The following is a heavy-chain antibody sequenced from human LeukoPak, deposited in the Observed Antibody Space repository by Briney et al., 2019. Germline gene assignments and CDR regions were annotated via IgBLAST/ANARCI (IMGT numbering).Heavy chain of an antibody. J-gene: IGHJ4*02. CDR3: ATPSPQWELKGYDY. CDR2: FDPEDGET. V-gene: IGHV1-24*01. CDR1: GYTLTELS. Sequence: GASVKVSCKVSGYTLTELSMHWVRQAPGKGLEWMGGFDPEDGETIYAQKFQGRVTMTEDTSTDTAYMELSSLRSEDTAVYYCATPSPQWELKGYDYWGQGTLVTVSS. D-gene: IGHD1-26*01.